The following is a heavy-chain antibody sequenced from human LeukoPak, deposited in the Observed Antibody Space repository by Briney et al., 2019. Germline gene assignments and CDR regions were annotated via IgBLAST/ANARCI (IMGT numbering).Heavy chain of an antibody. CDR3: ARGEGPIDY. V-gene: IGHV1-46*01. J-gene: IGHJ4*02. Sequence: ASVEVSCRASVYTFTSYYMHWVRQARGQGFEWMGIINPSGGRTSSAQTCQGSVTMTRDPSPSPVYTELRSLRPEDPAVYYCARGEGPIDYWGQGTLVPVSS. CDR1: VYTFTSYY. CDR2: INPSGGRT.